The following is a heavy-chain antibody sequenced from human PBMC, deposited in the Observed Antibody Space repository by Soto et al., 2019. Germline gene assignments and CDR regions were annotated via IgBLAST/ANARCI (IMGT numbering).Heavy chain of an antibody. CDR1: GFTFSNYW. V-gene: IGHV3-74*02. D-gene: IGHD2-15*01. J-gene: IGHJ6*03. CDR3: ARGDCVGGTCYSLAGSFSYYMDV. CDR2: INSDGSVA. Sequence: EVQLVESGGGLVQPGGSLRLSCAASGFTFSNYWMYWVRQAPGKGLEWVSRINSDGSVASHADSLRGRLTIYRDNVKNNLYLHMDSLRAEDTAVSFCARGDCVGGTCYSLAGSFSYYMDVWGKGTTVTVFS.